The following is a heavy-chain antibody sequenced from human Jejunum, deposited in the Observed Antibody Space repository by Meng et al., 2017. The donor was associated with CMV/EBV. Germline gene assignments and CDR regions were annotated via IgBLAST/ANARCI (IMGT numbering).Heavy chain of an antibody. Sequence: FEDYAMHWVRQAPGKGLEWVSGISWDSVAVDYADSVRGRFTISRDNAKKSLYLEMNSLRAEDTALYYCTKGLSGYDFGAFDIWGQGTMVTVSS. D-gene: IGHD5-12*01. CDR3: TKGLSGYDFGAFDI. V-gene: IGHV3-9*01. CDR2: ISWDSVAV. CDR1: FEDYA. J-gene: IGHJ3*02.